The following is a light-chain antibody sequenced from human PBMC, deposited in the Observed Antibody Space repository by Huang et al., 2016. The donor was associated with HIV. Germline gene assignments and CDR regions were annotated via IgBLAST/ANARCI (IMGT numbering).Light chain of an antibody. V-gene: IGKV1-NL1*01. J-gene: IGKJ1*01. CDR2: AAS. CDR1: QGITNS. CDR3: QQYYSPPQT. Sequence: DIQMTQSPSSLSASVGDRVTITCRASQGITNSLAWYQQKPGKAPKLLLYAASRLESGVPSRCSGSGSGTDYTLTISSLQPEDFATYYCQQYYSPPQTFGQGTKVEIK.